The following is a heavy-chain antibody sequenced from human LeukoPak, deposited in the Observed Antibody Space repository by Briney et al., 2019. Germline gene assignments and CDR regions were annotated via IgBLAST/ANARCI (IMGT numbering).Heavy chain of an antibody. J-gene: IGHJ4*02. Sequence: SQTLSLTCAVSGGSISSGGYSWSWIRQPPGKGLEWIGYIYYSGTTYYNPSLKSRVIISVDTSKNQFSLKLSSVTAADTAVYYCARYSAVAGIDYWGQGTLVTVSS. D-gene: IGHD6-19*01. CDR2: IYYSGTT. V-gene: IGHV4-30-4*07. CDR3: ARYSAVAGIDY. CDR1: GGSISSGGYS.